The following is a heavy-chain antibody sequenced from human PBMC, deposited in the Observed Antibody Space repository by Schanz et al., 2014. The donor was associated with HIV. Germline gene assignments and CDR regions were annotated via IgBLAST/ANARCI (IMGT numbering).Heavy chain of an antibody. Sequence: EVQVLESGGDLVQPGGSLRLSCTASGISVTGDWMSWVRQAPGRGLEWVANMKYDGSQKFYADSVKGRFTISRDNTKKSLYLQMNTLRANDTAVYYCARKNSFDTWGQGTMVSVSS. J-gene: IGHJ3*02. CDR1: GISVTGDW. V-gene: IGHV3-7*01. CDR3: ARKNSFDT. CDR2: MKYDGSQK.